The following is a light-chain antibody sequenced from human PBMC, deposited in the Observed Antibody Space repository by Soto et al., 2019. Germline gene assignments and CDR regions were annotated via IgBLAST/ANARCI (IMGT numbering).Light chain of an antibody. CDR3: QQSYSTPSIT. V-gene: IGKV1-5*01. Sequence: DIQMTQSPSTLSASFGDRVTIXXRSSQSISTWLAWYQQKPGRAPKLXXYDSSSLESGVPSRFSGSGSGTEFSLTISSLQPDDFATYYCQQSYSTPSITFGQGTRLEI. J-gene: IGKJ5*01. CDR2: DSS. CDR1: QSISTW.